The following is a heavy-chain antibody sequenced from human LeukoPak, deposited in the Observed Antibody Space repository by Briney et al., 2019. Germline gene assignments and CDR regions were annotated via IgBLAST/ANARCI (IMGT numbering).Heavy chain of an antibody. D-gene: IGHD1/OR15-1a*01. J-gene: IGHJ4*02. V-gene: IGHV3-7*01. CDR1: GFTFGVSW. CDR2: IKEDGSVK. Sequence: PGGSLSLSYAASGFTFGVSWMSWVRQAPGKGLEWVGNIKEDGSVKNYVDSVKGRLTISRDNAKASLFLQMNNLRVEDTAVYYCVKDRGWNTFHYCVQGILVTVCS. CDR3: VKDRGWNTFHY.